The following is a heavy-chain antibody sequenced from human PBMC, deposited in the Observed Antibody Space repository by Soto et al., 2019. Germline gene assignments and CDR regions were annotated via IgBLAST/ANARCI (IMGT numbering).Heavy chain of an antibody. CDR2: IAYTGYT. D-gene: IGHD5-18*01. CDR1: GGSISSSGYY. J-gene: IGHJ4*02. Sequence: QVQLQESGPGLVQPSQTLSLTCTVSGGSISSSGYYWSWIRQDPGKGVEWIGSIAYTGYTYYNPALKSRVNLSVDTSMNKFPRKLNSVTAADTAVYYCARRGYSYGSEYYFDSGGQGTLFTVSS. V-gene: IGHV4-31*03. CDR3: ARRGYSYGSEYYFDS.